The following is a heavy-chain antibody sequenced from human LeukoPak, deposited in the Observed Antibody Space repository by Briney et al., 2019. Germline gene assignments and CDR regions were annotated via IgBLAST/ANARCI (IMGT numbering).Heavy chain of an antibody. CDR1: GFTFSSYE. CDR2: ISSSGSTI. CDR3: ARVVSGIQLWLGY. V-gene: IGHV3-48*03. Sequence: GGSLRLSCAASGFTFSSYEMNWVRQALGKGLEWVSYISSSGSTIYYADSVKGRFTISRDNAKNSLYLQMNSLRAEDTAVYYCARVVSGIQLWLGYWGQGTLVTVSS. D-gene: IGHD5-18*01. J-gene: IGHJ4*02.